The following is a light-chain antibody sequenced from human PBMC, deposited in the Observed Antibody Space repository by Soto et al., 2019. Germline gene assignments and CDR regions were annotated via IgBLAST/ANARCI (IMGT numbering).Light chain of an antibody. CDR3: QQYNNWPPLT. CDR2: AAS. V-gene: IGKV3-15*01. J-gene: IGKJ4*01. Sequence: EVVVTQSPATLSVSLGGRATLSCRASQSVRTNLAWYQQKPGQAPRLLIDAASTRATGVPAWFSGSGSGTEFTLTITSMQSEDFAVYYCQQYNNWPPLTFGGGTKLEVK. CDR1: QSVRTN.